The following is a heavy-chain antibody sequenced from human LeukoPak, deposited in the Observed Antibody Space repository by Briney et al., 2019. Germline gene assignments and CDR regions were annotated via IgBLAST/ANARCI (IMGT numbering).Heavy chain of an antibody. V-gene: IGHV3-30*03. CDR3: ARDQGRSFDY. D-gene: IGHD3-10*01. J-gene: IGHJ4*02. CDR1: GFTFSSFG. Sequence: PRRSLRLSCAASGFTFSSFGMHWVRQAPGKGLEWVAVMSYGGSNKYYADSVKGRFTISRDNSKNTLYLQMNSLRAEDTAVYYCARDQGRSFDYWGQGTLVTVSS. CDR2: MSYGGSNK.